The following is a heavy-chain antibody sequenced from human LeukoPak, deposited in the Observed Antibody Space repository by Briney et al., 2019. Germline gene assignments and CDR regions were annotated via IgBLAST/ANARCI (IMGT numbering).Heavy chain of an antibody. CDR1: GYTLTELS. Sequence: ASVKVSRKGSGYTLTELSMHLVRQAPGPGLEWMGGFDPEDGETIYAQKFQGRVTMTEDTSTDTAYMELSSLRSEDTAVYYCATGFAVGSGYPVAWGQGTLVTVSS. CDR3: ATGFAVGSGYPVA. J-gene: IGHJ5*02. D-gene: IGHD3-22*01. CDR2: FDPEDGET. V-gene: IGHV1-24*01.